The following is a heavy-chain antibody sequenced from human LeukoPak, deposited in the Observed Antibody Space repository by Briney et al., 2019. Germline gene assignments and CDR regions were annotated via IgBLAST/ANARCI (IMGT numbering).Heavy chain of an antibody. Sequence: GGSLSLSCAASGFTFSSYSMNWVRQAPGKGLEWVSSISSSSSYIYYADSVKGRFTISRDNAKNSLYLQMNSLRAEDTAVYYCARERVVAAAVPFDYWGQGTLVTVSS. CDR1: GFTFSSYS. D-gene: IGHD6-13*01. CDR2: ISSSSSYI. CDR3: ARERVVAAAVPFDY. V-gene: IGHV3-21*01. J-gene: IGHJ4*02.